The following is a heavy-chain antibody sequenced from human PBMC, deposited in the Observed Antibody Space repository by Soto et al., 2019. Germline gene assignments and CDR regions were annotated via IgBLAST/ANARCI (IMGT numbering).Heavy chain of an antibody. V-gene: IGHV3-21*01. J-gene: IGHJ4*02. Sequence: EVQLVESGGGLVKPGGSLRLSCAASGFAFLNYDMNWVRQAPGKGLEWVSFISRSSSYIKYADSLKGRFTITRDNAKNSLYRQMNSLRAEDTAVYYCARVGYSSGLDYWGQGTLVTVSS. CDR2: ISRSSSYI. D-gene: IGHD5-18*01. CDR1: GFAFLNYD. CDR3: ARVGYSSGLDY.